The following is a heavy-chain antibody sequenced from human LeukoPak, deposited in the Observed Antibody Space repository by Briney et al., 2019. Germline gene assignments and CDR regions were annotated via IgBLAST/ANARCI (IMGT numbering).Heavy chain of an antibody. CDR1: GFTFDDYA. CDR2: ISWNSGSI. D-gene: IGHD2-15*01. CDR3: AKDKDCSGGSCYTLYAFDI. V-gene: IGHV3-9*01. Sequence: GGSLRLSCAASGFTFDDYAMHWVRQAPGKGLEWVSGISWNSGSIGYADSVKGRFTISRDNAKSSLYLQMNSLRAEDTALYYCAKDKDCSGGSCYTLYAFDIWGQGTMVTVSS. J-gene: IGHJ3*02.